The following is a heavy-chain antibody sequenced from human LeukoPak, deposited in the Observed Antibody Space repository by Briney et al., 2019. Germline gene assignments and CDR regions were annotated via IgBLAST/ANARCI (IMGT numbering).Heavy chain of an antibody. V-gene: IGHV5-51*01. Sequence: GGPLQISCMCPGANFTNYWIAWVRPVPGKGLEWMGIIYPGDSDTTYSPSFEGQVSVSADKSISTAYLQWSSLKASDTAVYYCTKGVSGTYFGMDVWGQGTTVTVSS. CDR1: GANFTNYW. CDR2: IYPGDSDT. J-gene: IGHJ6*02. D-gene: IGHD3-10*01. CDR3: TKGVSGTYFGMDV.